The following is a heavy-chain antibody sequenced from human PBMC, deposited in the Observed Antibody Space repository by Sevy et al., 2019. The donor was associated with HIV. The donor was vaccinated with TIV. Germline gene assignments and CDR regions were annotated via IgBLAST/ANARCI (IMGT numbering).Heavy chain of an antibody. CDR3: ANSRGRYEGSSWLYYYYIMDV. CDR1: GFSFSRHG. J-gene: IGHJ6*02. V-gene: IGHV3-30*18. CDR2: ISNDGSDK. Sequence: GESLKISCAAAGFSFSRHGMHWARQAPGKGLEWVAVISNDGSDKEYAESVKGRFTVSRDNSKDTVYLQMNSLRLDDTAVYYCANSRGRYEGSSWLYYYYIMDVWGQWTTVTVSS. D-gene: IGHD6-13*01.